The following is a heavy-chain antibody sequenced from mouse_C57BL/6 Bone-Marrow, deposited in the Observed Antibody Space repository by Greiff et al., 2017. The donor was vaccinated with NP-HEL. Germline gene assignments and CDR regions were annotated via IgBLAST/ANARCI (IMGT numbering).Heavy chain of an antibody. Sequence: EVMLVESGGDLVKPGGSLKLSCAASGFTFSSYGMSWVRQTPDKRLEWVATISSGGSYTYYPDSVKGRFTISRDNAKNTLYLQMSSLKSEDTAMYYCARHAQATSLDYWGQGTTLTVSA. V-gene: IGHV5-6*01. CDR1: GFTFSSYG. CDR2: ISSGGSYT. D-gene: IGHD3-2*02. J-gene: IGHJ2*01. CDR3: ARHAQATSLDY.